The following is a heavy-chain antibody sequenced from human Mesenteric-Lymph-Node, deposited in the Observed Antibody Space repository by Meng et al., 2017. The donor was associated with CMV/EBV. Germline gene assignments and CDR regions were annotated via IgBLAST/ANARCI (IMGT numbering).Heavy chain of an antibody. D-gene: IGHD4/OR15-4a*01. Sequence: SLKISCAASGFSFDDYAMHWVRQAPGRGLEWVAGISWNSGTIGYADSVKGRFTVSRDNAKNSLYLQMNSLRGEDTALYYCAKELTRLSFYYYGMDVWGQGTTVTVSS. J-gene: IGHJ6*02. V-gene: IGHV3-9*01. CDR1: GFSFDDYA. CDR3: AKELTRLSFYYYGMDV. CDR2: ISWNSGTI.